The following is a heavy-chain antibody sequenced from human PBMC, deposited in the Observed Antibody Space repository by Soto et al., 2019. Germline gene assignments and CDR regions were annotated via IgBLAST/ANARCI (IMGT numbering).Heavy chain of an antibody. CDR2: ISAHNGNT. J-gene: IGHJ4*02. V-gene: IGHV1-18*01. CDR1: GYTFTSYG. CDR3: ARGRYGDY. Sequence: QVHLVQSGAEVKKPGASVKVSCKASGYTFTSYGITWVRQAPGQGLEWMGWISAHNGNTDYAQKLQGRVIVTRDTSTSKADMELRSLRSDDTAGYYCARGRYGDYWGQGSLVTVSS. D-gene: IGHD1-1*01.